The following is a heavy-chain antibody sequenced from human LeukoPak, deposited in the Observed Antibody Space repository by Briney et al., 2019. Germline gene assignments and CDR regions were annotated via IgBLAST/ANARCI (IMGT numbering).Heavy chain of an antibody. D-gene: IGHD6-13*01. V-gene: IGHV1-69*04. J-gene: IGHJ5*02. CDR1: GYTFTSYD. Sequence: GASVKVSCKASGYTFTSYDINWVRQATGQGLEWMGRIIPILGIANYAQKFQGRVTITADKSTSTAYMELSSLRSEDTAVYYCAREPIAAAGTAVDPWGQGTLVTVSS. CDR3: AREPIAAAGTAVDP. CDR2: IIPILGIA.